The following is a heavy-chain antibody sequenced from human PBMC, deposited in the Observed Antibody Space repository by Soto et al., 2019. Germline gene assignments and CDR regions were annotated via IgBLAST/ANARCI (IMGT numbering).Heavy chain of an antibody. V-gene: IGHV3-30-3*01. CDR3: ASSSGWYWSFDY. CDR1: GFTFSSYA. D-gene: IGHD6-19*01. J-gene: IGHJ4*02. CDR2: ISYDGSNK. Sequence: QVQLVESGGGVVQPGRSLRLSCAASGFTFSSYAMHWVRQAPGKGLEWVAVISYDGSNKYYADSVKGRFTISRDNSKNTRYLQMNSLRAEDTAVYYCASSSGWYWSFDYWGQGTLVTVSS.